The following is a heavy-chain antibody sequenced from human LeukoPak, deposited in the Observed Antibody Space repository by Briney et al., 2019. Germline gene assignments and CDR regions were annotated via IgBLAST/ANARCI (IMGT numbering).Heavy chain of an antibody. Sequence: GGSLRLSCAASGFTFSSYAMSWVRQAPGKGLEWVSAISGSGGSTYYADSVKGRFTISRDNSKDTLYLQMDSLRAEDTAVYYCAKVGGEYSSSWYWFDYWGQGTLVTVSS. V-gene: IGHV3-23*01. CDR3: AKVGGEYSSSWYWFDY. D-gene: IGHD6-13*01. J-gene: IGHJ4*02. CDR1: GFTFSSYA. CDR2: ISGSGGST.